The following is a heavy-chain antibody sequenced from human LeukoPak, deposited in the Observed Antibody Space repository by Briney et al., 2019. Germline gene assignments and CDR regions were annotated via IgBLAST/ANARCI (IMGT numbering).Heavy chain of an antibody. CDR3: ARPLPYSSSWLIAFDI. CDR1: GYTFTSYA. CDR2: INAGNGNT. V-gene: IGHV1-3*01. Sequence: PRASVKVSCKASGYTFTSYAMHWVRQAPGQRLEWMGWINAGNGNTKYSQKFQGRVTITRDTSASTAYMELSSLRSEDTAVYYCARPLPYSSSWLIAFDIWGQGTMVTVSS. D-gene: IGHD6-13*01. J-gene: IGHJ3*02.